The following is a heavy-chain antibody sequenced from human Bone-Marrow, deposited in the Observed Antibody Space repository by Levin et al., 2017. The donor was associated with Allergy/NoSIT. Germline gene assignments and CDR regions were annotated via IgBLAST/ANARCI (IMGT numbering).Heavy chain of an antibody. D-gene: IGHD3-3*01. Sequence: SCAASGFTFSSYGMHWVRQAPGKGLEWVAVISYDGSNKYYADSVKGRFTISRDNSKNTLYLQMNSLRAEDTAVYYCPKDRGATYYDFWSGYYPYYYYYGMDVWGQGTTVTVSS. CDR3: PKDRGATYYDFWSGYYPYYYYYGMDV. CDR2: ISYDGSNK. J-gene: IGHJ6*02. CDR1: GFTFSSYG. V-gene: IGHV3-30*18.